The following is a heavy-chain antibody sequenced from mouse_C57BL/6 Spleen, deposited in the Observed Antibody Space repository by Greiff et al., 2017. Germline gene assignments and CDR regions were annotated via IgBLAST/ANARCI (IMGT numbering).Heavy chain of an antibody. Sequence: QVQLQQSGAELVRPGTSVKVSCKASGYAFTNYLIEWVKQRPGKGLEWIGVINPGSGGTNYNEKFKGKATLTADKSSSTAYMQLSSLTSEDSAVYFCASGVEGFAYWGQGTLVTVSA. D-gene: IGHD1-1*01. CDR1: GYAFTNYL. J-gene: IGHJ3*01. CDR3: ASGVEGFAY. CDR2: INPGSGGT. V-gene: IGHV1-54*01.